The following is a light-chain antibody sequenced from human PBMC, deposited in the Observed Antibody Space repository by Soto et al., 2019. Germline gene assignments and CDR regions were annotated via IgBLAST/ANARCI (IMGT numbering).Light chain of an antibody. J-gene: IGLJ1*01. CDR1: KNDIGVYDF. V-gene: IGLV2-8*01. CDR3: KSYAGSNTYV. Sequence: SVLTQAPSASGSPGQSVTISCTGTKNDIGVYDFVSWYQHHPGKAPRLIIYEVVQRPSGVPDRFSGSKSGNTASLTVSGLQAADEADYFCKSYAGSNTYVLGSGTKVTVL. CDR2: EVV.